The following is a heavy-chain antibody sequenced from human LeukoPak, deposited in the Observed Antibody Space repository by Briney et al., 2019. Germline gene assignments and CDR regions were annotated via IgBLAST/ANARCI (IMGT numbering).Heavy chain of an antibody. V-gene: IGHV4-59*01. Sequence: SETLSLTCTVSGGSISSYYWSWIRQPPGKGLEWIGYIYHSGSTNYNPSLKSRATISEDTSKNQFSLKLSSVAAADTAVYYCARDLAAAGTIDPWGQGTLVTVSS. D-gene: IGHD6-13*01. CDR3: ARDLAAAGTIDP. J-gene: IGHJ5*02. CDR2: IYHSGST. CDR1: GGSISSYY.